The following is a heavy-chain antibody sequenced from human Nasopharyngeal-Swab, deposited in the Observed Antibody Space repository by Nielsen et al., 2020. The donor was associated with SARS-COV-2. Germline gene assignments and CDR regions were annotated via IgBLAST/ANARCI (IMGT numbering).Heavy chain of an antibody. J-gene: IGHJ4*02. Sequence: ASVNVSRKASGYTFTSYAMHWVRQAPGQRLEWMGWINAGNGNTKYSQKFQGRVTITRDTSASTAYMELSSLRSEDTAVYYCARGIAAAGTLDYWGQGTLVTVSS. CDR3: ARGIAAAGTLDY. V-gene: IGHV1-3*01. CDR2: INAGNGNT. D-gene: IGHD6-13*01. CDR1: GYTFTSYA.